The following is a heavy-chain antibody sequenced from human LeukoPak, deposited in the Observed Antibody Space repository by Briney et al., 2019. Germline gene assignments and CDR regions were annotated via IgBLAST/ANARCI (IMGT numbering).Heavy chain of an antibody. D-gene: IGHD3-10*01. CDR1: GFSLTTSGVG. CDR3: AHRRRSSGSGNWFDP. J-gene: IGHJ5*02. CDR2: IYWDGDK. V-gene: IGHV2-5*02. Sequence: SGPTLVNPTQTLTLTCTFSGFSLTTSGVGVVWIRQPPGKALEWLALIYWDGDKRYSPSLESSLTITKDTSKNQVVLTLTNMDPVDTATYYCAHRRRSSGSGNWFDPWGQGTLVTVSS.